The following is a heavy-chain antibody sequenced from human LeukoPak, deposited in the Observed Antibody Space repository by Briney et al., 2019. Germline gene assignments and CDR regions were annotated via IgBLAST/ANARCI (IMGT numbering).Heavy chain of an antibody. CDR1: GFTFNNYA. V-gene: IGHV3-23*01. D-gene: IGHD1-1*01. CDR3: AKDGTATITFEY. CDR2: ISGNGGST. J-gene: IGHJ4*02. Sequence: GGSLRLSCAASGFTFNNYAMSWVRQAPGKGLEWVSVISGNGGSTYYRDSVKGRFAISRDNSKNTLYLQMNSLRAEDTAVYYCAKDGTATITFEYWGQGTLVTVSS.